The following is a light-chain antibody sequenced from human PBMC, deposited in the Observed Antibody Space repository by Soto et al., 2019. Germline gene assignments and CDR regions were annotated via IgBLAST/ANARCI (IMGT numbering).Light chain of an antibody. J-gene: IGLJ1*01. CDR1: SSNIGAGYD. CDR3: QSFDSSLSAYV. CDR2: DDS. V-gene: IGLV1-40*01. Sequence: QSVLTQPPSVSGAPGQRVTISCTGSSSNIGAGYDLHWYQHLPGTAPKLLIYDDSNRPSGVPDRFSGSRSGTSASLAITGLQAEDEADYYCQSFDSSLSAYVFGTVTKVTVL.